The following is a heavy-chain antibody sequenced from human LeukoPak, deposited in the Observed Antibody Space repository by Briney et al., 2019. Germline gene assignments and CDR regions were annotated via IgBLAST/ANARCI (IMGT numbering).Heavy chain of an antibody. Sequence: SETLSLTCTVSGGSISSYYWSWIRHPPGKGLEWIGYIYYSGTTNYNPSLKSRVTISVDTSKNQFSLKLSSVTAADTAVYYCARGVYIAAAQYGYWGQGTLVTVSS. V-gene: IGHV4-59*01. CDR2: IYYSGTT. CDR1: GGSISSYY. D-gene: IGHD6-13*01. J-gene: IGHJ4*02. CDR3: ARGVYIAAAQYGY.